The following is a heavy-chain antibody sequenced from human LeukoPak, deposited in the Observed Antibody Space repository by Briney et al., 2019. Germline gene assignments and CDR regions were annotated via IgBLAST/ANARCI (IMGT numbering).Heavy chain of an antibody. Sequence: SETLSLTCTVSGGSISSYYWGWIRQPPGKGLEWIGYIYYTGTTKYNPSLKSRVTISLDTSKNQFSLKMSSVTAADTAVYYCARSGGGYNVMMRYSFDVWGQGTMVTVSS. D-gene: IGHD5-24*01. V-gene: IGHV4-59*01. J-gene: IGHJ3*01. CDR2: IYYTGTT. CDR1: GGSISSYY. CDR3: ARSGGGYNVMMRYSFDV.